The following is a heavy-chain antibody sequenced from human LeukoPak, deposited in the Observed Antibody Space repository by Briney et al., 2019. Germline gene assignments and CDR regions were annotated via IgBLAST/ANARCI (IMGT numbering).Heavy chain of an antibody. CDR3: ARVSIAARAFDP. CDR1: GGSISSYY. V-gene: IGHV4-59*01. CDR2: IYYSGST. D-gene: IGHD6-6*01. J-gene: IGHJ5*02. Sequence: SETLSLTCTVSGGSISSYYWSWIRQPPGKGLEWIGYIYYSGSTNYNPSPKSRVTISVDTSKNQFSLKLSSVTAADTAVYYCARVSIAARAFDPWGQGTLVTVSS.